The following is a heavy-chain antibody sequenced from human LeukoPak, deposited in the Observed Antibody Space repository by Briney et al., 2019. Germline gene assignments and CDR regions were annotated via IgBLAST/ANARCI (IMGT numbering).Heavy chain of an antibody. D-gene: IGHD6-19*01. CDR3: AKTTAGYSSGRYPGWPIDY. CDR2: ISGSGDDT. J-gene: IGHJ4*02. Sequence: GGSLRLSCAASGFTFRSYAIYWVRQAPGKGLEWVSGISGSGDDTYFADSVKGRSTISRDNSKNTVFLQMDSLRAEDTAVYYCAKTTAGYSSGRYPGWPIDYWGQGTLVTVSS. CDR1: GFTFRSYA. V-gene: IGHV3-23*01.